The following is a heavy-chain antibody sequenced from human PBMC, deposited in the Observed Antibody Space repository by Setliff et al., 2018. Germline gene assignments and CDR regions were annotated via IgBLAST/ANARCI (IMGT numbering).Heavy chain of an antibody. CDR1: GGTFTSYD. CDR2: ISGYNGNT. V-gene: IGHV1-18*01. Sequence: ASVKVSCKASGGTFTSYDINWVRQATGQGLEWMGWISGYNGNTNYAQKVQGRVTMTTDTSTGTIYMELRSLRADDTAVYYCSRFGLYYEAVYGGGDYYYYGMDVWGQGTTVAVSS. CDR3: SRFGLYYEAVYGGGDYYYYGMDV. J-gene: IGHJ6*02. D-gene: IGHD3-16*01.